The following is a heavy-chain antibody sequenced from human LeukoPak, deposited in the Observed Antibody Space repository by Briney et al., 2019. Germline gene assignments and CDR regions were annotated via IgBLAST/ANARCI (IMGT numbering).Heavy chain of an antibody. J-gene: IGHJ6*03. CDR1: GGSISSYY. Sequence: PSETLSLTCTVSGGSISSYYWSWIRQPPGKGLEWIGYIYYSGSTNYNPSLKSRVTISVDTSKNQFSLNLSSVPAADTAVYYCARGVGIAVAFDYMDVWGKGTTVTVSS. D-gene: IGHD6-19*01. CDR2: IYYSGST. CDR3: ARGVGIAVAFDYMDV. V-gene: IGHV4-59*01.